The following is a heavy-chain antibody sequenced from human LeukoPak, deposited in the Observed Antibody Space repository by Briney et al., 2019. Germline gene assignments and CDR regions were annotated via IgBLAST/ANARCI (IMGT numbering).Heavy chain of an antibody. Sequence: GRSLRLSCAASGFTFSSYGMHWVRQAPGKGLEWVAVISYDGSNKYYADSVKGRFTISRDNSKNTLYLQMNSLRAEDTAVYYCAGGGSSWEFDYWGQGTLVTVSS. V-gene: IGHV3-30*03. D-gene: IGHD6-13*01. J-gene: IGHJ4*02. CDR1: GFTFSSYG. CDR3: AGGGSSWEFDY. CDR2: ISYDGSNK.